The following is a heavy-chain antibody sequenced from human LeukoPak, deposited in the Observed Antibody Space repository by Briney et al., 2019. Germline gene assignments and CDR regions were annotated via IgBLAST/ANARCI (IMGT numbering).Heavy chain of an antibody. CDR1: GGSISSYY. Sequence: PSETLSLTCTVSGGSISSYYWSWIRQPPGKGLEWIGYIYYSGSTNYNPSLKSRVTISVDTSKNQFSLKLSSVTAADTAVYYCARHRELLTFAFDIWGQGTMVTVSS. J-gene: IGHJ3*02. D-gene: IGHD1-26*01. CDR3: ARHRELLTFAFDI. V-gene: IGHV4-59*08. CDR2: IYYSGST.